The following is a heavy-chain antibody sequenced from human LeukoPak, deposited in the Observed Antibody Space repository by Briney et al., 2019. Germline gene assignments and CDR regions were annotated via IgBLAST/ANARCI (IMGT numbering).Heavy chain of an antibody. V-gene: IGHV3-23*01. CDR1: EFTYC. CDR3: VRDWRSLYLDF. Sequence: GGSLRLSCAASEFTYCMNWVRQAPGKGLECVSAISSSGSNTYYADSVKGRFTISRDNSENTVSLQMNSLRAEDTAVYYCVRDWRSLYLDFWGQGTLVAVSS. J-gene: IGHJ4*02. CDR2: ISSSGSNT. D-gene: IGHD3-3*01.